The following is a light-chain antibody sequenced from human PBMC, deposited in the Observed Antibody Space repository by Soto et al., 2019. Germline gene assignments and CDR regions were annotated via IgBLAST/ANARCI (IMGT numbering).Light chain of an antibody. J-gene: IGKJ1*01. CDR2: AAS. V-gene: IGKV1-39*01. CDR3: QQSHSIPGT. CDR1: QSISNS. Sequence: DIQMTQSPSSLSASVGDRVTISCRASQSISNSLNWYQQKPGNAPKLLIYAASSLQSGVPSRFSGSGSGTDFSLTINGLQPEDLATYYCQQSHSIPGTFGQGTKVDIK.